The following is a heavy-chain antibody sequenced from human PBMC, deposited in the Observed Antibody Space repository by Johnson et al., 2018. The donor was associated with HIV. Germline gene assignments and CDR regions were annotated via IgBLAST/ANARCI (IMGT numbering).Heavy chain of an antibody. D-gene: IGHD1-7*01. J-gene: IGHJ3*02. CDR1: GFTFSSYG. CDR3: ARRGNYLADAFDI. CDR2: ISGSGGST. V-gene: IGHV3-23*04. Sequence: VHLVESGGGVVQRGGSLRVSCAASGFTFSSYGLSWVRQAPGKGLEWVSAISGSGGSTFYADTMKGRFTISRDNSKSTLYLQMNSLRAEDTAVYYCARRGNYLADAFDIWGQGTMVTVSS.